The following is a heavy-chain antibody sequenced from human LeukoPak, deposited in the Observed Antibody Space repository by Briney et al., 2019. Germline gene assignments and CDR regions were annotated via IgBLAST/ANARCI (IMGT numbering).Heavy chain of an antibody. CDR3: ARGDCSSTSCYYSVDY. CDR2: ISAYNGNT. D-gene: IGHD2-2*01. V-gene: IGHV1-18*01. J-gene: IGHJ4*02. CDR1: GYTFTSYG. Sequence: GASVKVSCKASGYTFTSYGISWVRQAPGQGLEWMGWISAYNGNTNYAQKLQGRVTMTTDTSTSTAYMELRSLRSDDTAVYYCARGDCSSTSCYYSVDYWGQGTLVTVSS.